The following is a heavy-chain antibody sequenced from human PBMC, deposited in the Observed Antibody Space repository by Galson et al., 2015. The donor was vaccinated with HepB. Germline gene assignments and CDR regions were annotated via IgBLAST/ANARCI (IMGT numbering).Heavy chain of an antibody. V-gene: IGHV5-10-1*01. Sequence: QSGAEVKKPGESLRISCKGSGYSFTSYWISWVRQMPGKGLEWMGRIDPSDSYTNYSPSFQGHVTISADKSISTAYLQWSSLKASDTAMYYCARRRLDILTGYYISGGMDVWGQGTTVTVSS. J-gene: IGHJ6*02. CDR1: GYSFTSYW. CDR3: ARRRLDILTGYYISGGMDV. CDR2: IDPSDSYT. D-gene: IGHD3-9*01.